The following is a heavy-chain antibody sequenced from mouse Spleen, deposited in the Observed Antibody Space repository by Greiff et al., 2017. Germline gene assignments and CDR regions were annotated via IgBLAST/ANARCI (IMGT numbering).Heavy chain of an antibody. D-gene: IGHD1-1*01. V-gene: IGHV1-50*01. CDR1: GYTFTSYW. J-gene: IGHJ3*01. CDR2: IDPSDSYT. Sequence: QVQLQQPGAELVKPGASVKLSCKASGYTFTSYWMQWVKRRPGQGLEWIGEIDPSDSYTNYNQKFKGKATLTVDTSSSTAYMQLSSLTSEDSAVYYCARGGTTRFAYWGQGTLVTVSA. CDR3: ARGGTTRFAY.